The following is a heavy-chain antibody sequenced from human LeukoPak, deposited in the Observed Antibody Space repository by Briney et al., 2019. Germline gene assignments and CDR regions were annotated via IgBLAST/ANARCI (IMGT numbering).Heavy chain of an antibody. Sequence: GGSLRLSCAASGFTFSSYSMNWVRQAPGRGLEWISYVSYSSSTIYYADSVKGRFTISRDNAKNSLCLQMNSLRDEDTAVYYCARDAHIVRGVNPLDYWGQGTLVTVS. J-gene: IGHJ4*02. CDR2: VSYSSSTI. V-gene: IGHV3-48*02. D-gene: IGHD3-10*01. CDR3: ARDAHIVRGVNPLDY. CDR1: GFTFSSYS.